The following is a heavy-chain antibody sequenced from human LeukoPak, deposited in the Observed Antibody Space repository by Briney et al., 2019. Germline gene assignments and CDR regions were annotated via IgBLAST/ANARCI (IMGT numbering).Heavy chain of an antibody. CDR3: ARTYGWFDP. V-gene: IGHV4-39*01. CDR1: GGSISSSSYY. J-gene: IGHJ5*02. CDR2: INYSGDT. Sequence: SETLSLTCTVSGGSISSSSYYWGWIRQPPGKGLEWIGSINYSGDTYYNPSLMSRITISVDTSKNQFSLRLSSVTAADTAAYYCARTYGWFDPWGQGTLVTVSS. D-gene: IGHD4-17*01.